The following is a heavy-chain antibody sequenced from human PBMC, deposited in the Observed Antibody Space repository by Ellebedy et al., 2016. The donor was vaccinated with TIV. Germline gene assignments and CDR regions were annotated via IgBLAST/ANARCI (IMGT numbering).Heavy chain of an antibody. J-gene: IGHJ4*02. CDR3: AHIEGDYSNFC. V-gene: IGHV3-23*01. Sequence: PGGSLRLSCVASGFTFNSYAMSWVRQAPGKGLEWVSVITGSGAYTYYADSMKGRFTISRDNSKNTLYLQMNSLRAEDTAVYYCAHIEGDYSNFCWGQGILVTVSS. CDR2: ITGSGAYT. CDR1: GFTFNSYA. D-gene: IGHD4-11*01.